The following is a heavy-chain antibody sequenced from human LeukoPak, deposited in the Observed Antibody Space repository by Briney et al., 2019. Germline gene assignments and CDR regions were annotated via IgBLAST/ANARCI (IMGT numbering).Heavy chain of an antibody. D-gene: IGHD3-10*01. Sequence: PGGSLRLSCAASGFTFSDYYMSWIRQAPGKGLEWVSYISSSGSTIYYADSVKGRFTISRDNAKNSLCLQMNSLRAEDTAVYYCARYYYGSGSYYTDFDYWGQGTLVTVSS. J-gene: IGHJ4*02. CDR2: ISSSGSTI. V-gene: IGHV3-11*01. CDR3: ARYYYGSGSYYTDFDY. CDR1: GFTFSDYY.